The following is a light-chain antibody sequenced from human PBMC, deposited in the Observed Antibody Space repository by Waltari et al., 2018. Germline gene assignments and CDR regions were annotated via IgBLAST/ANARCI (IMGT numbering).Light chain of an antibody. CDR3: CSYAGSITPWM. CDR2: EVT. CDR1: SNDIGNYNF. Sequence: QSAPPQPASVSGSPGQSITISCTGASNDIGNYNFVSWYQQYPGKATKLLIYEVTKRPPWVSARFSGSKSSSTASLSIFGLQSEDEADFYCCSYAGSITPWMFGGGTKLTVL. J-gene: IGLJ3*02. V-gene: IGLV2-23*02.